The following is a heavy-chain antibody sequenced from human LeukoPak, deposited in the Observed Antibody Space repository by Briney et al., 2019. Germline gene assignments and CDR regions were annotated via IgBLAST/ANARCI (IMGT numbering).Heavy chain of an antibody. CDR2: IWDDGSNK. D-gene: IGHD4-11*01. CDR3: ARGLTTVKLFDY. J-gene: IGHJ4*02. V-gene: IGHV3-33*01. Sequence: PGGSLRLSCAASGFTFSSYGMHWVRQAPGKGLEWVSVIWDDGSNKYYADSVKGRFTISRDNSKNTLYLQMNSLRAEDTAVYYCARGLTTVKLFDYWGQGTLVTVSS. CDR1: GFTFSSYG.